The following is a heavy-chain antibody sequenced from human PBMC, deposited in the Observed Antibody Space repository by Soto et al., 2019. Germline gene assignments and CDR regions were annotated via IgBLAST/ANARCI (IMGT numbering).Heavy chain of an antibody. CDR3: AKLGAINTLYYYGMDV. V-gene: IGHV3-23*01. CDR1: GSTFRSYG. J-gene: IGHJ6*02. Sequence: PGGSLRLSCAASGSTFRSYGMTWVRQAPGKGLEWVSFSSATGSGTYYADSVKGRFTISRDNSKNTLYLQMTSLRAEDTAVYYCAKLGAINTLYYYGMDVWGQGTTVTVSS. D-gene: IGHD1-26*01. CDR2: SSATGSGT.